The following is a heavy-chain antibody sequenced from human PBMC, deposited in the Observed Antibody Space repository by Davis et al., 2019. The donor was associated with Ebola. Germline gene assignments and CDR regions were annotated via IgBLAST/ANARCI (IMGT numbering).Heavy chain of an antibody. CDR3: ARDGIVVAALDY. D-gene: IGHD3-22*01. CDR1: GGTFSSYA. J-gene: IGHJ4*02. V-gene: IGHV1-69*13. CDR2: IIPIFGTA. Sequence: SVKVSCKASGGTFSSYAISWVRQAPGQGLEWMGGIIPIFGTANYAQKFQGRVTITADESTSTAYMELSSLRSDDTAVYYCARDGIVVAALDYWGQGTLVTVSS.